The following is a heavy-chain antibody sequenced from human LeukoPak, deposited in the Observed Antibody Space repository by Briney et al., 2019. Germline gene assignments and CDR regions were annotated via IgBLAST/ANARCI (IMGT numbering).Heavy chain of an antibody. Sequence: ASVKVSCKASGGTFSSYAISWVRQAPGQGLEWMGRIIPILGIANYAQKFQGRVTITADKSTSTAYMELSSLRSEDTAVYYCALGGGITMVRGAIITAGFDYWGQGTLVTVSS. J-gene: IGHJ4*02. CDR2: IIPILGIA. CDR3: ALGGGITMVRGAIITAGFDY. V-gene: IGHV1-69*04. CDR1: GGTFSSYA. D-gene: IGHD3-10*01.